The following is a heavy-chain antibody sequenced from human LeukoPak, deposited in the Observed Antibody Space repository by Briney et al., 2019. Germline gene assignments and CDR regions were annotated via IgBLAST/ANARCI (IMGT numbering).Heavy chain of an antibody. CDR1: GYTFTSYD. Sequence: ASVKVSCKASGYTFTSYDINWVRQATGQGLEWMGWISAYNGNTNYAQKLQGRVTMTTDTSTSTAYMELRSLRSDDTAVYYCAIRDYGGNLDAFDIWGQGTMVTVSS. J-gene: IGHJ3*02. D-gene: IGHD4-23*01. CDR2: ISAYNGNT. CDR3: AIRDYGGNLDAFDI. V-gene: IGHV1-18*01.